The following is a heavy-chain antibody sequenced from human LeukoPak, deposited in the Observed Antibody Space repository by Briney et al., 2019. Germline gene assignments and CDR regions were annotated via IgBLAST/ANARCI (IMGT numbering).Heavy chain of an antibody. D-gene: IGHD3-22*01. J-gene: IGHJ5*02. CDR1: GYSFTSYW. CDR3: ARTSYYYDSSGPNWFDP. V-gene: IGHV5-51*01. CDR2: IYPGDSDT. Sequence: PGESLKTSCKGSGYSFTSYWIGWVRQMPGKGLEWMGIIYPGDSDTRYSPSFQGQVTISADKSISTAYLQWSSLKASDTAMYYCARTSYYYDSSGPNWFDPWGQGTLVTVSS.